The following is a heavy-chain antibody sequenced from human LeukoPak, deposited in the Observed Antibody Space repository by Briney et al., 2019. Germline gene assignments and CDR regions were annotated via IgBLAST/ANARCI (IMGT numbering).Heavy chain of an antibody. CDR1: GYTFTGYY. V-gene: IGHV1-2*02. CDR3: ARARGIAVAGVYYFDC. J-gene: IGHJ4*02. Sequence: ASVKVSCKASGYTFTGYYMHWVRQAPGQGLEWMGWINPNSGGTNYAQKFQGRVTMTRDTSISTAYMELSRLRSDDTAVYYCARARGIAVAGVYYFDCWGQGTLVTVSS. CDR2: INPNSGGT. D-gene: IGHD6-19*01.